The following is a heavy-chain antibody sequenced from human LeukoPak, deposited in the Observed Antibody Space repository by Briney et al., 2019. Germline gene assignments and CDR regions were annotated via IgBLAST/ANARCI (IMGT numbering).Heavy chain of an antibody. CDR3: ARGWDTATYWYFDL. J-gene: IGHJ2*01. Sequence: GGSLRLSCAASGFTFSSYSMNWVRQAPGKGLEWVSSISSSSSYKYYADSVKGRFTISRDNAKNSLYLQMNSLRAEDTAVYYCARGWDTATYWYFDLWGRGTLVTVSS. CDR2: ISSSSSYK. V-gene: IGHV3-21*01. D-gene: IGHD5-18*01. CDR1: GFTFSSYS.